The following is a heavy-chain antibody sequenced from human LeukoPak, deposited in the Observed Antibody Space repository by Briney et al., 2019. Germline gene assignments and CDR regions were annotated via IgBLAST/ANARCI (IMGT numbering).Heavy chain of an antibody. CDR3: ARVGSIISFGMDV. J-gene: IGHJ6*02. V-gene: IGHV4-59*01. CDR2: IYNSGTT. CDR1: GGSISGYY. D-gene: IGHD2/OR15-2a*01. Sequence: SETLSLTCTVSGGSISGYYWNWIRQPPGKGLEWIGYIYNSGTTNYNPSLESRVTISVDTSTNQFSLKLSSVTAADTAVYFCARVGSIISFGMDVWGQGTTVTVSS.